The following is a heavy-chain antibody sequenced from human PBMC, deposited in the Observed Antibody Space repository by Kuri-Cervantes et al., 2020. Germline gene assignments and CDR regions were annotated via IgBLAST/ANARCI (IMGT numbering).Heavy chain of an antibody. V-gene: IGHV2-26*01. D-gene: IGHD2/OR15-2a*01. CDR1: GFSLSNARMG. Sequence: SGPTLVKPTETLTLTCTASGFSLSNARMGVSWIRQPPGKALEWLAHIFSNDEKSYSTSLKSRLTISKDTSKSQVVLTMTNMDPVDTATYYCARQIVGRSIDYWGQGTLVTVSS. CDR3: ARQIVGRSIDY. CDR2: IFSNDEK. J-gene: IGHJ4*02.